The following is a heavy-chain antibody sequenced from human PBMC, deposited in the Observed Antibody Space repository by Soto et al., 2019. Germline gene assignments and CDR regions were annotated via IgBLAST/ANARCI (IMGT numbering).Heavy chain of an antibody. CDR3: AKEANGQTSYFDDLDY. Sequence: QVHLMESGGGVVQPGRSLRLSCAASGFSFSNYAVHWVRQAPGKGLEWVAVISYNGRNIFYADSVKGRFTISRDNSMNTLHLQMNSLRSEDTAVYYCAKEANGQTSYFDDLDYWGQGTLVTVSS. CDR1: GFSFSNYA. J-gene: IGHJ4*02. CDR2: ISYNGRNI. D-gene: IGHD3-10*01. V-gene: IGHV3-30*04.